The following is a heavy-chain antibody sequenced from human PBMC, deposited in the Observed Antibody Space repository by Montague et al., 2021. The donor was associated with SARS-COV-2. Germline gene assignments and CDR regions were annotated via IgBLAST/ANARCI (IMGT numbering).Heavy chain of an antibody. CDR3: ARRGRKLLPVATTIGGFDI. J-gene: IGHJ3*02. Sequence: SETLSLTYTVSGGSISSSNYYWDWIRQPPGQGLEWIGSIYDSGSTYYXXXLKSRVTISVDTSKNHFSLKLSSVTAADTAVYYCARRGRKLLPVATTIGGFDIWGQGTMVTVSS. CDR1: GGSISSSNYY. V-gene: IGHV4-39*02. CDR2: IYDSGST. D-gene: IGHD5-12*01.